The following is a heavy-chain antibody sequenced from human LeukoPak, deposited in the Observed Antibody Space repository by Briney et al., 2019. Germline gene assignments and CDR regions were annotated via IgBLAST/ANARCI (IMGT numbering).Heavy chain of an antibody. D-gene: IGHD3-3*01. CDR3: ARERGYCFDP. CDR2: IYTSENT. V-gene: IGHV4-4*07. Sequence: SETLSLTCTVSGDSISSYYWSWIRQPAGKGLEWIGRIYTSENTNYNPSLKSRVTMSVDRSKNQFSLKLSSVTAADTAVYYCARERGYCFDPWGQGMVVTVSS. CDR1: GDSISSYY. J-gene: IGHJ5*02.